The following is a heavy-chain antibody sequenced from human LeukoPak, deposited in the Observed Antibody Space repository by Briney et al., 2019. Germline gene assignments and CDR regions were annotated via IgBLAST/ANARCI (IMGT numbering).Heavy chain of an antibody. D-gene: IGHD5-18*01. J-gene: IGHJ6*03. Sequence: GGSLRLSCAASGFTFSSYWMSWVRQAPGKGLEWVANIKQDGSEKYYVDSVKGRFTISRDNAKSSLYLQMNSLRAEDTAVYYCARHPAMEWYYYYYMDVWGKGTTVTVSS. V-gene: IGHV3-7*01. CDR3: ARHPAMEWYYYYYMDV. CDR2: IKQDGSEK. CDR1: GFTFSSYW.